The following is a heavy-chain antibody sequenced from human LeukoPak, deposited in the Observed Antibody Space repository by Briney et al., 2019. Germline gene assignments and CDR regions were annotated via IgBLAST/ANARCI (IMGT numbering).Heavy chain of an antibody. CDR1: GFTFSDHY. Sequence: RSGRSLRLSCAVAGFTFSDHYMSWVRQAPGKRLEWVSYISSGSTYTNYADSVEGRFTISRDNAKDSLYLQMNSLRAEDTAVYYCARGDYGGDYFDYWGQGTLVTVSS. V-gene: IGHV3-11*05. CDR3: ARGDYGGDYFDY. CDR2: ISSGSTYT. D-gene: IGHD4-23*01. J-gene: IGHJ4*02.